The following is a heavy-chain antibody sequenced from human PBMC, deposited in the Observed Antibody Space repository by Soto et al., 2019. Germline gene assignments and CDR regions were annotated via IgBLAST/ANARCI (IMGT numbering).Heavy chain of an antibody. J-gene: IGHJ4*02. CDR3: ALFLYCSGGSCIDY. D-gene: IGHD2-15*01. CDR2: MNPNSGNT. V-gene: IGHV1-8*01. Sequence: ASVKVSCKASGYTFTSYDINWVRQATGQGLEWMGWMNPNSGNTGYAQKFQGRVTMTRNTSISTAYMELSSLRSEDTAVYYCALFLYCSGGSCIDYWGQGTLVTVSS. CDR1: GYTFTSYD.